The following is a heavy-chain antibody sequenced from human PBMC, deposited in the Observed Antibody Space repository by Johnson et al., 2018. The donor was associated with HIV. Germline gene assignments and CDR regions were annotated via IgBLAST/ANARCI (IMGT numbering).Heavy chain of an antibody. V-gene: IGHV3-66*03. CDR1: GFTVSSNY. D-gene: IGHD5-24*01. J-gene: IGHJ3*02. CDR2: IYSGGNT. CDR3: AKDRARGWLQFHDAFDI. Sequence: VQLVESGGGLIQPGGSLRLSCAASGFTVSSNYMSWVRQAPGKGLEWVSVIYSGGNTYYADSAKGRFTISRDNSKNTLYLQMNSLRVEDTAVYYCAKDRARGWLQFHDAFDIWGQGTMVTVSS.